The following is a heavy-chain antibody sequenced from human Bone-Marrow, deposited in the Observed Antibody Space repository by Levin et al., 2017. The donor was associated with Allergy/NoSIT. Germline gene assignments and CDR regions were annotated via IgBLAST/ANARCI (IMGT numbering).Heavy chain of an antibody. V-gene: IGHV3-33*06. D-gene: IGHD6-19*01. CDR3: VKDCLAGITPDAFDI. J-gene: IGHJ3*02. CDR1: GFTFSNYG. CDR2: IWYDGSNK. Sequence: GESLKISCAASGFTFSNYGMHWVRQAPGKGLEWVALIWYDGSNKYYVDSVKGRFTISRDNSKNMVYLQMNGLRAEDTAIYYCVKDCLAGITPDAFDIWGQGTMVTVSS.